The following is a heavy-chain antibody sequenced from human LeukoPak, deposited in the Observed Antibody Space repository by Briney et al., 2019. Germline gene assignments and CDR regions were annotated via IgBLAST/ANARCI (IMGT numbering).Heavy chain of an antibody. CDR2: IYTSGST. V-gene: IGHV4-4*07. CDR1: GGSISSYY. Sequence: SETLSLTCTVSGGSISSYYWSWIRQPAGKGLEWIGRIYTSGSTNYNPSLKSRVTMSVDTSKNQFSLKQSSVTAADTAVYYCARDMYLLWFGSPGGYYFDYWGQGTLVTVSS. J-gene: IGHJ4*02. CDR3: ARDMYLLWFGSPGGYYFDY. D-gene: IGHD3-10*01.